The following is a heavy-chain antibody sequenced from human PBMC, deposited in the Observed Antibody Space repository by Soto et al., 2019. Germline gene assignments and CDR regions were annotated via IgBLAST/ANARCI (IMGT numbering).Heavy chain of an antibody. Sequence: QVQLVQSGAEVKKPGASVKVSCKASGITFSTYAIHWVRQAPGQRLEWMGWINAGNGNTRYSQKFQGRVTLTRDTSASTAYTDLSSLRSEDTAIYYCARAISGYVTWGQGTLVTVSS. V-gene: IGHV1-3*01. CDR2: INAGNGNT. J-gene: IGHJ5*02. CDR3: ARAISGYVT. CDR1: GITFSTYA. D-gene: IGHD5-12*01.